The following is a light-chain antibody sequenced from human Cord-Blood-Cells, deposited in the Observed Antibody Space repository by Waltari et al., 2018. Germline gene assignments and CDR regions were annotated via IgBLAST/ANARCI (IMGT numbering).Light chain of an antibody. Sequence: EIVLTQSPATLSLSPGERATLSCRASQSVSSYLAWYQQKPGQAPRLLIYDASNRATGITARFSCSVSGTDFTLTISSLEPEDFAVYYCQQRSNWLTFGGGTKVEIK. CDR1: QSVSSY. CDR2: DAS. J-gene: IGKJ4*01. V-gene: IGKV3-11*01. CDR3: QQRSNWLT.